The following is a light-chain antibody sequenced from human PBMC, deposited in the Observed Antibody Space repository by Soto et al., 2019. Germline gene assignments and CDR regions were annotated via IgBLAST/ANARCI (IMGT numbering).Light chain of an antibody. V-gene: IGKV1-9*01. Sequence: IQLTQSPSSLSASLGDRVTITCRASQGITSYLAWYQQRPGKAPRLLIYSASTLQSGVPSRFSGSGYGTDFSLTISNLQPEDFATYYCQQLYSHPLTFGGGTKVDIK. CDR2: SAS. J-gene: IGKJ4*01. CDR3: QQLYSHPLT. CDR1: QGITSY.